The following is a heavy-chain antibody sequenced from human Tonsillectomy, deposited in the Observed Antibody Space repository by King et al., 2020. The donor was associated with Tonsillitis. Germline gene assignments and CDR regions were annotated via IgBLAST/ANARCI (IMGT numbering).Heavy chain of an antibody. V-gene: IGHV3-74*01. D-gene: IGHD3-10*01. J-gene: IGHJ4*01. CDR1: GFSFSYSW. CDR3: ARDLYYKPDY. Sequence: VQLVESGGDLVQPGGSLRLSCVASGFSFSYSWMHWVRQAPGKGLVWVSLINSDGSSTTYADSVKGRFTISRDNAKNTVYLQMSSLRADDTAVYYCARDLYYKPDYWGHGTLVTVSS. CDR2: INSDGSST.